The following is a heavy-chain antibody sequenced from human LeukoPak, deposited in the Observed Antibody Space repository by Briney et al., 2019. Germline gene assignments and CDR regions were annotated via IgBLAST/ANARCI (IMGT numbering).Heavy chain of an antibody. CDR1: GFTVSSNY. CDR3: ARDMVRGVPRYYYYGMDV. V-gene: IGHV3-53*05. D-gene: IGHD3-10*01. CDR2: IYSGGST. Sequence: GGSLRLSCAAPGFTVSSNYMSWVRQAPGKGLEWVSVIYSGGSTYYADSVKGRFTISRDNSKNTLYLQMNSLRAEDTAVYYCARDMVRGVPRYYYYGMDVWGQGTTVTVSS. J-gene: IGHJ6*02.